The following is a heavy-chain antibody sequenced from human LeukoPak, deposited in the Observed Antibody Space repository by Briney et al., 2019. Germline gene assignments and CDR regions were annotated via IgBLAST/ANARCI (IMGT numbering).Heavy chain of an antibody. V-gene: IGHV3-7*03. CDR3: TKDYGGDPFDY. CDR1: GFPFSSYW. CDR2: INHNGNVN. J-gene: IGHJ4*02. Sequence: GGSLRLSCVASGFPFSSYWMTWVRQAPGKGLEWVASINHNGNVNYYVDSVKGRFTISRDNAKNSLCLQMSNLRVEDTAVYYCTKDYGGDPFDYWGQGTLVTVSS. D-gene: IGHD4-23*01.